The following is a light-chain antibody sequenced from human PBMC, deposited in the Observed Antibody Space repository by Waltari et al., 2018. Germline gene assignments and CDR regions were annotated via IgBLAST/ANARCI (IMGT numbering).Light chain of an antibody. J-gene: IGKJ4*01. CDR1: QAINGY. CDR3: QQSYTTPLT. Sequence: DIQVTQSPSSLSAPVGDRVTITCRTSQAINGYLNWYQQKPGKALKILIYGASNLQSGVPSRFSGSGSGTDFTLTISSLQPEDFATYYCQQSYTTPLTFGGGTKVEIK. CDR2: GAS. V-gene: IGKV1-39*01.